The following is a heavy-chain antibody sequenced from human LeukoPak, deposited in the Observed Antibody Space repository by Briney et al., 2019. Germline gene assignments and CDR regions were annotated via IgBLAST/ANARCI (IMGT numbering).Heavy chain of an antibody. Sequence: SETLALTCTVSDDSINNNYWSWIRQPPGKELVCIGYIHYSGSTNYNPSLKSRVTISIDTSKNQFSLKLNSVTAADTAVYYCARRGLNRQNFDYWGQGTLVTVSS. CDR2: IHYSGST. J-gene: IGHJ4*02. CDR3: ARRGLNRQNFDY. D-gene: IGHD3-16*01. CDR1: DDSINNNY. V-gene: IGHV4-59*08.